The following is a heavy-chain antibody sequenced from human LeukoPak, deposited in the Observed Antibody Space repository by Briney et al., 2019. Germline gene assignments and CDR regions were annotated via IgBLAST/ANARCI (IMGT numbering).Heavy chain of an antibody. CDR1: GFTFSSFA. D-gene: IGHD6-6*01. J-gene: IGHJ4*02. CDR3: VTMPSVAATTRRRFVY. Sequence: GGSLRLSCAASGFTFSSFAMSWVRQAPGNGLEWVSAISGSGVTIYYADSVKGRVTISRDSSKSTLYLQMNTLRAEDTAVYYCVTMPSVAATTRRRFVYWGQGTLVTVSS. V-gene: IGHV3-23*01. CDR2: ISGSGVTI.